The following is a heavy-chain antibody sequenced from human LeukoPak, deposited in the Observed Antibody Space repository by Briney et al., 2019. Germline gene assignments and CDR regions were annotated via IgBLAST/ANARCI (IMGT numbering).Heavy chain of an antibody. CDR3: ARGTHPYSSGWYPH. CDR2: ISAYNGNT. V-gene: IGHV1-18*04. D-gene: IGHD6-19*01. J-gene: IGHJ4*02. CDR1: GYTFTSYG. Sequence: GAAVKVSCKASGYTFTSYGISLVRLAPGQGLEWMGGISAYNGNTNYAQKLPGRVTMTTDTYKSTDYMELRSLRSDNTAVYYCARGTHPYSSGWYPHWGQGTLVTVSS.